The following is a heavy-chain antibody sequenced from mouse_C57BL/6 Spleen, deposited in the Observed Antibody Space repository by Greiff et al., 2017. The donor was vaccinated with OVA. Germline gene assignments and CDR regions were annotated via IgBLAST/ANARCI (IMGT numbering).Heavy chain of an antibody. CDR3: ARDTELRSAMDY. CDR1: GFTFSSYA. V-gene: IGHV5-4*01. CDR2: ISDGGSYT. D-gene: IGHD2-4*01. Sequence: EVKVEESGGGLVKPGGSLKLSCAASGFTFSSYAMSWVRQTPEKRLEWVATISDGGSYTYYPDNVKGRFTISRDNAKNNLYLQMSHLKSEDTAMYYCARDTELRSAMDYWGQGTSVTVSS. J-gene: IGHJ4*01.